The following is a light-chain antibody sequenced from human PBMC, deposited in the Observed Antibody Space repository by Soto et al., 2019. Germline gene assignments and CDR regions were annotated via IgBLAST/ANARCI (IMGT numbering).Light chain of an antibody. V-gene: IGKV3-20*01. CDR1: QSVSSSY. CDR2: GAS. Sequence: ESVLTQSPGTLSLSPGERATLSCRASQSVSSSYLAWYQQKPGQAPRLLIYGASSRATGIPDRFSGSGSGTDFNRTISRLEPEDFAVYYCQQYGRSPYTFGQGTKLEIK. J-gene: IGKJ2*01. CDR3: QQYGRSPYT.